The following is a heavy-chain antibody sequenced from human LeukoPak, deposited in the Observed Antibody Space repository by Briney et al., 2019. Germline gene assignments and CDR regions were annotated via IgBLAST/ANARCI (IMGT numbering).Heavy chain of an antibody. V-gene: IGHV3-30-3*01. Sequence: GGSLRLSCAASGFTFSSYAMSWVRQAPGKGLEWVAIISHDGINKYYTDSVKGRFTISKDNSKNTLYLQMDSLTIEDTAMYYCARGSPPDSWGQGTLVSVSS. CDR1: GFTFSSYA. CDR3: ARGSPPDS. J-gene: IGHJ4*02. CDR2: ISHDGINK. D-gene: IGHD3-10*01.